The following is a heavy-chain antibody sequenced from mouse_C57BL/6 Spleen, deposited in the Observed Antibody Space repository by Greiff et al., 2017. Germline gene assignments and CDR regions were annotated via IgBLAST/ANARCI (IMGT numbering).Heavy chain of an antibody. J-gene: IGHJ3*01. CDR3: ARGDYYDYDWFAY. CDR1: GYAFTNYL. Sequence: QVQLKQSGAELVRPGTSVKVSCKASGYAFTNYLIEWVKQRPGQGLEWIGVINPGSGGTNYNEKFKGKATLTADKSSSTAYMQLSSLTSEDSAVYFCARGDYYDYDWFAYWGQGTLVTVSA. CDR2: INPGSGGT. D-gene: IGHD2-4*01. V-gene: IGHV1-54*01.